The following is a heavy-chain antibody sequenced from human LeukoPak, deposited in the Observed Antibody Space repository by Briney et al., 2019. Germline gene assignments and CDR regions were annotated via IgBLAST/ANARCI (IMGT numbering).Heavy chain of an antibody. J-gene: IGHJ4*02. CDR1: GFTFSSYS. D-gene: IGHD6-19*01. CDR3: ATTRVYSSGWYSGGYFDY. Sequence: PGGSLRLSCAASGFTFSSYSMNWVRQAPGKGLEWVSRLNSDGTNTYYADSVKGRFTISRDNSKNTLYLQMNSLRAEDTAVYYCATTRVYSSGWYSGGYFDYWGQGTLVTVSS. V-gene: IGHV3-23*03. CDR2: LNSDGTNT.